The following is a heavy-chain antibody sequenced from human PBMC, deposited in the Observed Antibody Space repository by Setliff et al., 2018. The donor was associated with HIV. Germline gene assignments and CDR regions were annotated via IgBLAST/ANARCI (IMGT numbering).Heavy chain of an antibody. D-gene: IGHD3-10*01. J-gene: IGHJ1*01. CDR3: ARGRLETTDD. CDR1: GYSISSGYF. CDR2: IYHNGIT. Sequence: SETLSLTCNVSGYSISSGYFWGWIRQPPGKGLEWIGTIYHNGITYYNPSLKSRVTISVDTSKNHFSLKVRSVTAADTAVYYCARGRLETTDDWGQGTLVTVSS. V-gene: IGHV4-38-2*02.